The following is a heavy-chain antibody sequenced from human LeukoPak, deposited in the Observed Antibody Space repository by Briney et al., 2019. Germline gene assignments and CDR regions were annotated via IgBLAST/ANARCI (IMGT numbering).Heavy chain of an antibody. CDR2: IWYDGSNK. D-gene: IGHD1-26*01. J-gene: IGHJ4*02. Sequence: GGSLRLSCAASGFTFSDYTIPWVRQAPGKGLEWVAVIWYDGSNKYYADSVKGRFTISRDNSKNTLYLQMNSLRAEDTAMYYCATNSGSPGGYWGQGTLVTVSS. V-gene: IGHV3-33*01. CDR3: ATNSGSPGGY. CDR1: GFTFSDYT.